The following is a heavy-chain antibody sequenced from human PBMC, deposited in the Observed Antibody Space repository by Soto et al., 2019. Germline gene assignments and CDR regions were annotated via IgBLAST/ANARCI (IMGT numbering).Heavy chain of an antibody. Sequence: SETLSLTCAVSGGSISSYYWSWIRQPPGKGLKWIGYIYYSGSTNYNPSLKSRVTISVDTSKNQFSLKLSSVTAADTAVYYCARARYYDFWSGYYAIYNWFDPWGQGTLVTVSS. V-gene: IGHV4-59*01. J-gene: IGHJ5*02. CDR2: IYYSGST. CDR3: ARARYYDFWSGYYAIYNWFDP. D-gene: IGHD3-3*01. CDR1: GGSISSYY.